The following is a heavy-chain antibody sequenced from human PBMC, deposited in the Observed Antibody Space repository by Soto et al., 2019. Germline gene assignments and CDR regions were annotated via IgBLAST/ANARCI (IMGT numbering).Heavy chain of an antibody. CDR3: ARSSLWAAAGYYYYYYMDV. J-gene: IGHJ6*03. V-gene: IGHV1-8*01. Sequence: QVQLVQSGAGVKKPGASVKVSCKASGYTFTSYDINWVRQATGQGLEWMGWMNPNSGNTGYAQKFQGRVTMTRNTSISTAYMELSSLRSEDTAVYYCARSSLWAAAGYYYYYYMDVWGKGTTVTVSS. D-gene: IGHD6-13*01. CDR1: GYTFTSYD. CDR2: MNPNSGNT.